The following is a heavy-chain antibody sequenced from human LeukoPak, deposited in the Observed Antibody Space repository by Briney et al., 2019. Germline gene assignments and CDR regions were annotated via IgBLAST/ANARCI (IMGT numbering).Heavy chain of an antibody. Sequence: SETLSLTCTVSGGSISSYYWGWLRQPPGKGLEWCGYIYYGGSTNYHPSLRSRVIISVDTSKNQFSLKLSSVTAADTAVYYCARHDSRDWGAFDIWGQGTMVTVSS. D-gene: IGHD3-22*01. J-gene: IGHJ3*02. CDR1: GGSISSYY. V-gene: IGHV4-59*01. CDR3: ARHDSRDWGAFDI. CDR2: IYYGGST.